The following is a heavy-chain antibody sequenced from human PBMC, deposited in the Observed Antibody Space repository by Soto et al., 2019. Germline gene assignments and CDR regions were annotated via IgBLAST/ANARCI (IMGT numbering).Heavy chain of an antibody. Sequence: GASVKVSCKSSGFTFTSYAIHWLRQAPGQRPQWMGWINGGSGNTKYSQDFQGRVTFTRDTFATTAYLELSSLRSEDTAVYYCARVPPWGNSAGDYYIQHYDSWGQGTQVTVSS. CDR1: GFTFTSYA. J-gene: IGHJ4*02. CDR2: INGGSGNT. CDR3: ARVPPWGNSAGDYYIQHYDS. D-gene: IGHD3-10*01. V-gene: IGHV1-3*01.